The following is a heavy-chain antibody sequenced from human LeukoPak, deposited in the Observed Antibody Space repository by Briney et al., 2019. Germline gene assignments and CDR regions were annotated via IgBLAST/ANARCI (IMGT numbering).Heavy chain of an antibody. CDR2: ISSGSTI. J-gene: IGHJ4*02. CDR1: GFTFSSYE. D-gene: IGHD3-10*01. CDR3: ARDLNWAGY. V-gene: IGHV3-48*03. Sequence: PGGSLRLSCAASGFTFSSYEMNWVRQAPGKGLEWVSYISSGSTIYYSDSVKGRFTISRDNAKNSLYLQMNSLRVEGTAVYYCARDLNWAGYWGQGTLVTVSS.